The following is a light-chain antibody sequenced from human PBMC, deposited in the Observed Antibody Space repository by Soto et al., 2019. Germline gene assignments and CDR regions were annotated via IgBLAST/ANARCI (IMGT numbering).Light chain of an antibody. CDR3: QQYGSSSLS. V-gene: IGKV3-20*01. J-gene: IGKJ4*01. CDR2: GAS. CDR1: QSVSSSF. Sequence: VLTQSPGTLSLSPGERATLSCRASQSVSSSFLAWYQQKPGQAPRLLIYGASRRAPGIPDTFSGSGSGTDFTLTISRLEPEDFAVYYCQQYGSSSLSFGGGTKVDIK.